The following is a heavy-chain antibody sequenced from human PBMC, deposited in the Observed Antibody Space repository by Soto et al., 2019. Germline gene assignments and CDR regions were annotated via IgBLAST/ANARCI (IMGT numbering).Heavy chain of an antibody. CDR3: ARDWDGEYFDY. CDR1: GYTFTGYY. Sequence: ASVKVSCKASGYTFTGYYMHWVRQAPGQGLEWMGWINPNSGGTNYAQKFQGWVTMTRDTSISTAYMELSRLRFDDTAVYYCARDWDGEYFDYWGQGTLVTVSS. V-gene: IGHV1-2*04. D-gene: IGHD7-27*01. CDR2: INPNSGGT. J-gene: IGHJ4*02.